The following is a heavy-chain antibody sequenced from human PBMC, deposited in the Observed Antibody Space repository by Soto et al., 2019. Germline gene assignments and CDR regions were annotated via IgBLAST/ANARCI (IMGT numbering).Heavy chain of an antibody. D-gene: IGHD6-13*01. CDR1: GFSLSNARMG. CDR2: IFSNDEK. CDR3: ARIVFADRRSSSWYVLDSDFDY. V-gene: IGHV2-26*01. J-gene: IGHJ4*02. Sequence: QVTLKESGPVLVKPTETLTLTCTVSGFSLSNARMGVSWIRQPPGKALEWLAHIFSNDEKSYSTSLKSRLTISKDTSKSQVVLTMTNMDPVDTATYYCARIVFADRRSSSWYVLDSDFDYWGQGTLVTVSS.